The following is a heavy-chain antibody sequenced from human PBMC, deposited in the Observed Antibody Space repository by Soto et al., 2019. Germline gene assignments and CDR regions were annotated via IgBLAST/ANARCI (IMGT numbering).Heavy chain of an antibody. CDR2: IYWDDDK. V-gene: IGHV2-5*02. Sequence: QITLKESGPTLVKPTQTLTLTCTLSGFSLSTNGVSVGWIRQPPGKALEWLALIYWDDDKRYRPSLKSRLTITHDTSNNQVVLIMTNMDPVDTATYYCAHRVVGEDAFDVWGQGTLVTVSS. CDR1: GFSLSTNGVS. J-gene: IGHJ3*01. CDR3: AHRVVGEDAFDV.